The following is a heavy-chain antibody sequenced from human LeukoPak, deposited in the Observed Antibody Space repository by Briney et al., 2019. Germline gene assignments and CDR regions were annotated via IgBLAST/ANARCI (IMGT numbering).Heavy chain of an antibody. D-gene: IGHD5-18*01. CDR3: ARPGYSYGYYYFDY. Sequence: GEPLKISCKGSGYSSTSYWIGWVRKTPGKGLEWMEIIYPGDSDTRYSPSFQGQVTISADKSISTAYLQWSSLKAWDSGMYYCARPGYSYGYYYFDYWGQGTLVTVSS. V-gene: IGHV5-51*01. J-gene: IGHJ4*02. CDR2: IYPGDSDT. CDR1: GYSSTSYW.